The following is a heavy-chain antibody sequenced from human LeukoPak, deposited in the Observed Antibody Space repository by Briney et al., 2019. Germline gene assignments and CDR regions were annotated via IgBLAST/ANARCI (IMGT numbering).Heavy chain of an antibody. J-gene: IGHJ5*02. CDR1: GYPFTSYY. CDR2: INPTGGST. V-gene: IGHV1-46*01. D-gene: IGHD1-26*01. Sequence: ASVKASCKASGYPFTSYYLHWVGQPPGQGLEGLGLINPTGGSTGYAQKFQGRVTMTRDMSTSTDYMELSSLRSEDTAIYYCARDNSVGDNAWWFDPWGQGTLVTVSS. CDR3: ARDNSVGDNAWWFDP.